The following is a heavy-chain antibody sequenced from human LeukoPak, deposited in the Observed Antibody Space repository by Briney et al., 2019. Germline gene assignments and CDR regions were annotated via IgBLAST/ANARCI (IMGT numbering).Heavy chain of an antibody. CDR2: IYYTGAT. CDR3: ARLQGDSTAIFDY. D-gene: IGHD2-21*01. Sequence: SETLSLTCTVSGGSISSYYWSWIRQPPGKGLEWVAYIYYTGATNYNPSLKSRATISVDTSKNQFSLRLSSVTAADTAVYYCARLQGDSTAIFDYWGQGTLVSVSS. J-gene: IGHJ4*02. V-gene: IGHV4-59*01. CDR1: GGSISSYY.